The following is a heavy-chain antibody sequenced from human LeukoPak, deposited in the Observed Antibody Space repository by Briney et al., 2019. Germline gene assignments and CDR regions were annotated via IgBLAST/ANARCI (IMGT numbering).Heavy chain of an antibody. J-gene: IGHJ4*02. V-gene: IGHV4-61*02. CDR1: GGSISSGSYY. CDR2: IYTSGST. CDR3: ARGPYCSSTSCKGSFDY. Sequence: SETLSLTCTVSGGSISSGSYYWSWIRQPAGKGLEWIGRIYTSGSTNYNPSLKSRVTISVDTSKNQFSLKLSSVTAADTAVYYCARGPYCSSTSCKGSFDYRGQGTLVTVSS. D-gene: IGHD2-2*01.